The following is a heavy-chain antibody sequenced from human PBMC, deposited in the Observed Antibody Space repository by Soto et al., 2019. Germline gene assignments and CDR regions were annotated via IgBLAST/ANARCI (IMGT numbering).Heavy chain of an antibody. CDR3: ARDEGYSSSSGWFDP. Sequence: QVQLQESGPGLVKPSETLSLTCTVSGGSISSYYWSWIRQPAGKGLEWIWRIYTSGSTNYNPSLKSRVTMSVDTSKNHSSLKLSSVTAADTAVYYCARDEGYSSSSGWFDPWGQGTLVTVSS. CDR1: GGSISSYY. CDR2: IYTSGST. V-gene: IGHV4-4*07. J-gene: IGHJ5*02. D-gene: IGHD6-6*01.